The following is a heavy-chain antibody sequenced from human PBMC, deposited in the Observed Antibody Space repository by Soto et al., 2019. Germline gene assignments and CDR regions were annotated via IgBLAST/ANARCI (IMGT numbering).Heavy chain of an antibody. CDR2: IIPIFGTT. Sequence: ASVKVSCKASGGTFSSYAISWVRQAPGQGLEWMGGIIPIFGTTGYAQRFQGRVTMTRNTAISTAYMELSSLRSEDTAMYYCARVACTGGRCYYDYWGQGTLVTVSS. CDR3: ARVACTGGRCYYDY. CDR1: GGTFSSYA. J-gene: IGHJ4*02. V-gene: IGHV1-8*02. D-gene: IGHD2-8*02.